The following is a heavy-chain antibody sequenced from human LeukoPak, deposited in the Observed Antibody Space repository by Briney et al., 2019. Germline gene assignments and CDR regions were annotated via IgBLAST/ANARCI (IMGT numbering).Heavy chain of an antibody. CDR2: MYISGST. CDR1: GGSISSYY. D-gene: IGHD4-17*01. V-gene: IGHV4-4*07. CDR3: ARSLVGGDYVLGYYYGMDV. Sequence: SETLSLTCTVSGGSISSYYWSWIRQPAGKGLEWIGRMYISGSTNYNPSLKSRVTMSVDTSKNQFSLKLSSVTAADTAVYYCARSLVGGDYVLGYYYGMDVWGQGTTVTVSS. J-gene: IGHJ6*02.